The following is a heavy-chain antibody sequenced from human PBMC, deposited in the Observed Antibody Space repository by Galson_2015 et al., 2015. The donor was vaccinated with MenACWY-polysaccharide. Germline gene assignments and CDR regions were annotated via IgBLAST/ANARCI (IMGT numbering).Heavy chain of an antibody. J-gene: IGHJ6*02. D-gene: IGHD3-10*01. CDR1: YDSVSDTKW. V-gene: IGHV4-4*02. CDR2: VFHSGST. Sequence: SETLSLTCAVSYDSVSDTKWWTWVRQAPGKGLEWIGEVFHSGSTNYNPSLKSRVSLVVDTSQNQFSLRVTTVTAADTAVYYCERGGRQDYYESGTIYSYYYYSGMDVWGRGTTVTVSS. CDR3: ERGGRQDYYESGTIYSYYYYSGMDV.